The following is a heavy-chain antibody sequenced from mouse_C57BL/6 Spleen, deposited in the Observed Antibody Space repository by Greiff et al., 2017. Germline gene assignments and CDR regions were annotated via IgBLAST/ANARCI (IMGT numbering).Heavy chain of an antibody. V-gene: IGHV5-4*01. D-gene: IGHD2-4*01. CDR3: ARDIGGLRGGDDVMDY. J-gene: IGHJ4*01. CDR1: GFTFSSYA. Sequence: EVQRVESGGGLVKPGGSLKLSCAASGFTFSSYAMSWVRQTPEKRLEWVATISDGGSYTYYPDNVKGRFTISRDNAKNNLYLQMSHLKSEDTAMYYCARDIGGLRGGDDVMDYWGQGTSVTVSS. CDR2: ISDGGSYT.